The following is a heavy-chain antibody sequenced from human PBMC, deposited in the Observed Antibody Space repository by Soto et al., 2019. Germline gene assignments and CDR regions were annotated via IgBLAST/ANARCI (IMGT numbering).Heavy chain of an antibody. J-gene: IGHJ4*02. CDR3: ARDGGWYCYY. CDR2: INQDGSEK. Sequence: GGSLRLSCAASVFTFSSLWMTWLRQAPGKWLGWVANINQDGSEKXXVDSVKGPXTMSRYNAKNSXYLQMXSLRVDDTAVYYCARDGGWYCYYWVQGTLVTVSS. D-gene: IGHD6-19*01. V-gene: IGHV3-7*01. CDR1: VFTFSSLW.